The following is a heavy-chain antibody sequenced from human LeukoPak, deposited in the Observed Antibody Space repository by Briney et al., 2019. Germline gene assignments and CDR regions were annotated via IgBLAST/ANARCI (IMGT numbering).Heavy chain of an antibody. D-gene: IGHD3-16*02. Sequence: KTSETLSLTCTVSGGSISSSSYYWGWIRQPPGKGLEWIGNIYYSGSTYYNPSLESRVTMSLDTSKNQFSLKLSSVTAADTAVYCCARDENGYVWGSFRAWGQGTLVTVSS. CDR3: ARDENGYVWGSFRA. CDR2: IYYSGST. CDR1: GGSISSSSYY. J-gene: IGHJ5*02. V-gene: IGHV4-39*07.